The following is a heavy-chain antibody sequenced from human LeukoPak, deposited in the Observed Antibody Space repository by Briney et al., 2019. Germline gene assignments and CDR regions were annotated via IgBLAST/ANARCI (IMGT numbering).Heavy chain of an antibody. CDR1: GYTFTSYD. CDR3: ARGGDLYDFCSGYYNP. CDR2: MNPNSGNT. D-gene: IGHD3-3*01. V-gene: IGHV1-8*03. Sequence: ASVKASCKASGYTFTSYDINWVRQATGPRLEWMGWMNPNSGNTGHAQKFQGRVTITRNTTIITAYMELSSVRSEDTAVYYCARGGDLYDFCSGYYNPWGQGTLVTVSS. J-gene: IGHJ5*02.